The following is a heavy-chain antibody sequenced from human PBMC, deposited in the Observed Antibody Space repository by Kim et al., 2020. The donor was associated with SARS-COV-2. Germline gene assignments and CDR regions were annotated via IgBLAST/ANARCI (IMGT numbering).Heavy chain of an antibody. D-gene: IGHD5-12*01. J-gene: IGHJ4*02. CDR1: GFTFSSYA. CDR2: ISGSGGST. CDR3: AKEGSRGYSHPPADFDY. V-gene: IGHV3-23*01. Sequence: GGSLRLSCAASGFTFSSYAMSWVRQAPGKGLEWVSAISGSGGSTYYADSVKGRFTISRDNSKNTLYLQMNSLRAEDTAVYYCAKEGSRGYSHPPADFDYWGQGTLVTVSS.